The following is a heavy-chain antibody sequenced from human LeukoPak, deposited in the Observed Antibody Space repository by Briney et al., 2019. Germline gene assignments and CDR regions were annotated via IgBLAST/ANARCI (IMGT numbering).Heavy chain of an antibody. Sequence: SETLSLTCAVYGGSFSGYYWSWIRRPPGKGREWIGEISHSGSTNYNPSLKSRVTISVDTSKNQFSLELSSVTAADTAVYYCAAQYSGYVRLDYWGQGTLVTVSS. D-gene: IGHD5-12*01. CDR3: AAQYSGYVRLDY. CDR2: ISHSGST. J-gene: IGHJ4*02. V-gene: IGHV4-34*01. CDR1: GGSFSGYY.